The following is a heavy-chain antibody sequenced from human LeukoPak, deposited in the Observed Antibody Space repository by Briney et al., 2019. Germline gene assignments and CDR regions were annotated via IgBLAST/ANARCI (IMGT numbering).Heavy chain of an antibody. CDR1: GYSFTNYY. J-gene: IGHJ4*02. V-gene: IGHV5-51*01. Sequence: GESLKISCKGSGYSFTNYYIAWVRQMPGRCLEWMGIIYPGDSDTRYSPSFQGQVIISADKSINTAYLQWSSLKASDTTMYYCARGIMVRGVIFADYWGQGTLVTVSS. CDR3: ARGIMVRGVIFADY. CDR2: IYPGDSDT. D-gene: IGHD3-10*01.